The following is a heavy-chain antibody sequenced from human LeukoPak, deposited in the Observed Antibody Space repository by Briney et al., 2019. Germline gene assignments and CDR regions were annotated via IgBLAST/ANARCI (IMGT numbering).Heavy chain of an antibody. V-gene: IGHV4-39*07. CDR1: GGSISSSSYY. J-gene: IGHJ4*02. CDR2: IYYSGST. D-gene: IGHD5-18*01. Sequence: SETLSLTCTVSGGSISSSSYYWGWIRQPPGKGLVWIGSIYYSGSTYYNPSLKSRVTISVDTAKNQFSLKLSSVTAADTAVYYCARGAKIQLWFSSVATTFDYWGQGTLVTVSS. CDR3: ARGAKIQLWFSSVATTFDY.